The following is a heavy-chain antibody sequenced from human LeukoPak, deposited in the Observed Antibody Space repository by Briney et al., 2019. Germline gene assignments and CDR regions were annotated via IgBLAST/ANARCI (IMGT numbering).Heavy chain of an antibody. V-gene: IGHV1-2*02. Sequence: ASVKVSCKASGYTFTGYYMHWVRQAPGQGLEWMGWVNPNSGGTNYAQKFQGRVTMTRDTSISTAYMELSRLRSDDTAVYYCARVTTVRGVISPFFDYWGQGTLVTVSS. J-gene: IGHJ4*02. CDR2: VNPNSGGT. CDR1: GYTFTGYY. CDR3: ARVTTVRGVISPFFDY. D-gene: IGHD3-10*01.